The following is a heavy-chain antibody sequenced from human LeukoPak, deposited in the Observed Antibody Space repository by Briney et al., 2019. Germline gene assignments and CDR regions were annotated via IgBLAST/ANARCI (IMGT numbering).Heavy chain of an antibody. CDR1: GVSISNTGYY. D-gene: IGHD2-15*01. V-gene: IGHV4-34*01. Sequence: SETLSLTCTVSGVSISNTGYYWSWIRQPPGKGLEWIGEINHSGSTNYNPSLKSRVTISVDTSKNQCSLKLSSVTAADTAVYYCARGRYCSGGSCYGLTVHYYYYYYMDVWGKGTTVTVSS. J-gene: IGHJ6*03. CDR3: ARGRYCSGGSCYGLTVHYYYYYYMDV. CDR2: INHSGST.